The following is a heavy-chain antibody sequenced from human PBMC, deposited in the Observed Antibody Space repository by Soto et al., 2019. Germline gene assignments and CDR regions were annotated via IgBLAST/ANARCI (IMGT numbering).Heavy chain of an antibody. J-gene: IGHJ4*02. Sequence: SVKVSCKASGGTFSSYAISWVRQAPGQGLEWMGGIIPIFGTANYAQKFQGRVTITADKSTSTAYMELSSLRSEDTAVYYCARSNXSSNSCYSSGRLDYWGQGTXVPVSS. CDR2: IIPIFGTA. D-gene: IGHD2-2*02. CDR3: ARSNXSSNSCYSSGRLDY. CDR1: GGTFSSYA. V-gene: IGHV1-69*06.